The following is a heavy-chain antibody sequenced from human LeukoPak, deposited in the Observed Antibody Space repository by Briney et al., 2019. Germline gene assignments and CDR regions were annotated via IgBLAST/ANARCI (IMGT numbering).Heavy chain of an antibody. V-gene: IGHV5-51*01. Sequence: GESLKISCDTSGYSFSTYWIAWVRQMSGTGLELMGFIYPGDSDTRYSPSFQGQVTISADKSISTAYLQWSSLKASDTAMYYCARLADRWFDPWGQGTLVTVSS. J-gene: IGHJ5*02. CDR2: IYPGDSDT. CDR1: GYSFSTYW. CDR3: ARLADRWFDP.